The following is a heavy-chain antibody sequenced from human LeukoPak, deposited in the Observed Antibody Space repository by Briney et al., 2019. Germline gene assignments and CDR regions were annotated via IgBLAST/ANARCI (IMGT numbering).Heavy chain of an antibody. D-gene: IGHD3-10*01. V-gene: IGHV1-69*01. CDR1: GGTFSSYA. CDR2: ITPIFGTA. J-gene: IGHJ4*02. CDR3: AREATMVRGVSY. Sequence: SVKVSCKASGGTFSSYAISWVRQAPGQGLEWMGGITPIFGTANYAQKFQGRVTITADESTSTAYMELSSLRSEDTAVYYCAREATMVRGVSYWGQGTLVTVSS.